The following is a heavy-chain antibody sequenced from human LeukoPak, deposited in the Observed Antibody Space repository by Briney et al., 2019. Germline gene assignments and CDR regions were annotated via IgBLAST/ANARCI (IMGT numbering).Heavy chain of an antibody. V-gene: IGHV1-18*01. CDR3: ARGLPTDPAYSGSYYLDAFDI. CDR2: ISAYNGNT. CDR1: GYTFTSYG. D-gene: IGHD1-26*01. J-gene: IGHJ3*02. Sequence: ASVKVSCKASGYTFTSYGISWVRQAPGQGLEWMGWISAYNGNTNYAQKLQGRVTMTTDTSTSTAYMELRSLRSDDTAVYYCARGLPTDPAYSGSYYLDAFDIWGQGTMVTVSS.